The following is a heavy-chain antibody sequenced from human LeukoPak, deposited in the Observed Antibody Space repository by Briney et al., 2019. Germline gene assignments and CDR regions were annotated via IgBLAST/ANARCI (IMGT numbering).Heavy chain of an antibody. CDR1: GFTFSSYN. J-gene: IGHJ4*02. CDR2: ISSGSSTI. Sequence: QTAGSLRLSCAASGFTFSSYNMNWVRQAPGKGLEWVSFISSGSSTIYYADSLRGRFTISRDNAKNSLYLQMNSLRDEDTAVYYCARDGEDFDWGNYRTADYWGQGTLVTVSS. D-gene: IGHD3-16*02. V-gene: IGHV3-48*02. CDR3: ARDGEDFDWGNYRTADY.